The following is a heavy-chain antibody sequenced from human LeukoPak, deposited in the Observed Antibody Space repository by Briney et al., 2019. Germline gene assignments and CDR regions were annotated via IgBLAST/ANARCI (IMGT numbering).Heavy chain of an antibody. CDR2: IYYSGST. CDR1: GGSISSYY. V-gene: IGHV4-59*07. Sequence: SDTLSLTCTVSGGSISSYYWSWIRQPPGKGLEWIGYIYYSGSTNYNPSLKSRVTISVDTSKNQFSLKLSSVTAADTAVYYCARVGTIFGVVTTEYFDYWGQGTLVTVSS. D-gene: IGHD3-3*01. J-gene: IGHJ4*01. CDR3: ARVGTIFGVVTTEYFDY.